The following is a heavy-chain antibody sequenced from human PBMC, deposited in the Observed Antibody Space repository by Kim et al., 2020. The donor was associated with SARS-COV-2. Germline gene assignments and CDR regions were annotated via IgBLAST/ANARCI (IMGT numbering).Heavy chain of an antibody. Sequence: GGSLGLSCAASGFNFRNYWMHWVRQAPGKGLVWVSRINSDGSTTSYADSVKGRFTISKDTAKNTLYLQMNSLRAEDTAVYYCARRNGGSAYWYFDLWGRGTLVTVST. J-gene: IGHJ2*01. V-gene: IGHV3-74*01. CDR2: INSDGSTT. CDR3: ARRNGGSAYWYFDL. CDR1: GFNFRNYW. D-gene: IGHD2-15*01.